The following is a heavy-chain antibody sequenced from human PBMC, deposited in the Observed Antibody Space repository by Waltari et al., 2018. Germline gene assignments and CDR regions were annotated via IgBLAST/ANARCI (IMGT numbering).Heavy chain of an antibody. CDR1: FSDYY. CDR3: ARDGSFDF. V-gene: IGHV1-2*02. CDR2: VNPNSEST. J-gene: IGHJ4*02. Sequence: FSDYYRHWVRRAPGLGLGWMGWVNPNSESTKYAAKVHGRVTLTRDKSVNTAYMGLSSLSSDDTAIYYCARDGSFDFWGQGTLLTVSS.